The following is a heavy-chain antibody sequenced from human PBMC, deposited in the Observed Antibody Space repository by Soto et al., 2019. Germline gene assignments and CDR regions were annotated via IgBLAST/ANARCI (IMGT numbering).Heavy chain of an antibody. D-gene: IGHD1-1*01. Sequence: SETLSLTCTVSGDPISSSCWTWIRQPPGEGLEWIGYRYLSGKTNYSPSLRSRATISEDTSKNQFFLKLSSVTAADTAVYYCARVKNWNFDFWGKGTLVTVSS. CDR2: RYLSGKT. V-gene: IGHV4-59*01. CDR1: GDPISSSC. CDR3: ARVKNWNFDF. J-gene: IGHJ4*02.